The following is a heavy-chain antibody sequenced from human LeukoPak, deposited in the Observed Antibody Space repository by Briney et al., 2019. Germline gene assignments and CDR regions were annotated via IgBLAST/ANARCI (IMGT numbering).Heavy chain of an antibody. J-gene: IGHJ4*02. D-gene: IGHD1-26*01. CDR1: ADSVSSNSAT. CDR3: ARATLGGGGYYVDFDY. Sequence: LSLTCAISADSVSSNSATWNWIRQSPSRGLEWLGRTYYRSKWYNGYAVSVKSRITINPDTSKNQFSLQLNSVTPEDTAVYYCARATLGGGGYYVDFDYWGQGTLITVSS. V-gene: IGHV6-1*01. CDR2: TYYRSKWYN.